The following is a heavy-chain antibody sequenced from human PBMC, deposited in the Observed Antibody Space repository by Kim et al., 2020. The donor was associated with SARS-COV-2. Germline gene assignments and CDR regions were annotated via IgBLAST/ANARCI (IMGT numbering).Heavy chain of an antibody. V-gene: IGHV1-46*01. J-gene: IGHJ3*02. CDR3: ARGYYDRAFDI. D-gene: IGHD3-22*01. Sequence: KSYAQKFQGRVTMTRDTSTSTVYMELSSLRSEDTAVYYCARGYYDRAFDIWGQGTMVTVSS. CDR2: K.